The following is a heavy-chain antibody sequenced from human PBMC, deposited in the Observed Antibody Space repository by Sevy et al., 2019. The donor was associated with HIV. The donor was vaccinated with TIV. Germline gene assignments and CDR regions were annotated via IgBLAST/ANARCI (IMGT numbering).Heavy chain of an antibody. CDR2: MSYDDITK. CDR3: LGFCSSTTCRFAY. Sequence: GGSLRLSCSASGFNIRNYAMHWVRQAPGKGLEWVAVMSYDDITKSYADSVKGRFTISRDNSKNTLYLQMNNLGAEDTALYYCLGFCSSTTCRFAYWGQGTLVTVSS. CDR1: GFNIRNYA. J-gene: IGHJ4*02. V-gene: IGHV3-30*01. D-gene: IGHD2-2*01.